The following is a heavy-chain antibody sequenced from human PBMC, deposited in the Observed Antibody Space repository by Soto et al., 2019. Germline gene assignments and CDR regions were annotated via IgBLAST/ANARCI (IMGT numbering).Heavy chain of an antibody. CDR3: AKDLIGYCGDGSCHYFHY. V-gene: IGHV3-30*18. D-gene: IGHD2-15*01. J-gene: IGHJ4*02. CDR1: GFSFSSYA. Sequence: QVQLVESGGGVVQPGRSLRLSCVASGFSFSSYAMHWVRQAPGKGLEWVALISYDASNKYYADSVKGRFTISRDNSKNTLYLQMNSLRAEDTAVFYCAKDLIGYCGDGSCHYFHYWGQGTQVTVSS. CDR2: ISYDASNK.